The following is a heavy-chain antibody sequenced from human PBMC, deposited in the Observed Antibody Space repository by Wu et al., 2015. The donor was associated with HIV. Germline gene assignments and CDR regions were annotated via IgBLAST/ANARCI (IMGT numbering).Heavy chain of an antibody. D-gene: IGHD5-24*01. J-gene: IGHJ3*02. CDR3: ARGDVEMATSAAFDI. CDR2: INPNSGGT. Sequence: QVQLVQSGAEVKKPGASVKVSCKASGYTFTGYYMHWVRQAPGQGLEWMGWINPNSGGTNYAQKFQGRVTMTRDTSISTAYMELSRLRSDDTAVYYCARGDVEMATSAAFDIWGQGTMVTVSS. CDR1: GYTFTGYY. V-gene: IGHV1-2*02.